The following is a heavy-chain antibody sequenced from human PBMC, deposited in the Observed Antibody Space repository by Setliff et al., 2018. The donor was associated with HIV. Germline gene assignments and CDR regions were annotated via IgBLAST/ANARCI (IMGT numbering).Heavy chain of an antibody. D-gene: IGHD6-19*01. CDR2: INHSGST. CDR3: ARETREAVAGSNYYYYYGLDV. CDR1: GGSFSGYY. Sequence: SETLSLTCAVYGGSFSGYYWSWIRQSPGKGLEWIGEINHSGSTNYNPSLKGRVTILGDTSKNQFSLKLSSVTAADTAVYYCARETREAVAGSNYYYYYGLDVWGQGTTVTVSS. J-gene: IGHJ6*02. V-gene: IGHV4-34*01.